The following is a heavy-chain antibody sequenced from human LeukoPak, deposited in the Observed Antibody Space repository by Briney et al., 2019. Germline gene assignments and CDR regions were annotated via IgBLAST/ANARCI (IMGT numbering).Heavy chain of an antibody. CDR2: IYTSGST. CDR3: ARENSGSYREFDY. D-gene: IGHD1-26*01. J-gene: IGHJ4*02. V-gene: IGHV4-4*07. Sequence: SETLSLTCTVSGGSISSYYWRWIRQPAGKGLEWIGRIYTSGSTNYNASLKSRVSMSVDTSKNQFSLKLSSVTAADTAVFYCARENSGSYREFDYWGQGTLVTVSS. CDR1: GGSISSYY.